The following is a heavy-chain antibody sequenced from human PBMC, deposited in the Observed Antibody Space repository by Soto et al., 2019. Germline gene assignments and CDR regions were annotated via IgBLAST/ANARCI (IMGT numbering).Heavy chain of an antibody. CDR2: IKPDNGDT. J-gene: IGHJ5*02. D-gene: IGHD5-12*01. Sequence: QLQLVQSGAEVERPGASVRVSCKAYGYPFSKYGISWIRQAPGQGLEWMGWIKPDNGDTNYAQKFQGRVTMTTDTSSNTAYMELRSLSSDDTAVYYCATSYEAGFDPWGQGTLVSVSS. CDR3: ATSYEAGFDP. CDR1: GYPFSKYG. V-gene: IGHV1-18*04.